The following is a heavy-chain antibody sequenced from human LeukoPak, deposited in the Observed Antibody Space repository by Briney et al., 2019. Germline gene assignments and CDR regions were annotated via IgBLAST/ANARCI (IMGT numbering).Heavy chain of an antibody. Sequence: PGGSLRLSCAASGFTFSTYLMHWVRQAPGKGLEWVSLISWDGGSTYYADSVKGRFTISRDNSKNSLYLQMNSLRAEDTALYYCAKDMAAYYYASGNIDYWGQGTLVTVSS. CDR3: AKDMAAYYYASGNIDY. CDR1: GFTFSTYL. V-gene: IGHV3-43D*03. J-gene: IGHJ4*02. D-gene: IGHD3-10*01. CDR2: ISWDGGST.